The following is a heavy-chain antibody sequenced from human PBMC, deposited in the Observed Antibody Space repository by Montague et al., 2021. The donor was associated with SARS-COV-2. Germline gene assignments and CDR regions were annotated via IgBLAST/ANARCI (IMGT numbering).Heavy chain of an antibody. V-gene: IGHV4-4*07. J-gene: IGHJ2*01. CDR1: GDSISRYY. CDR3: ARAIWHLDV. Sequence: SETLSLTCSVSGDSISRYYWSWIRQSDGKGLEWIGRIYTGGYVNYNPALQGGVSMSVDTSKSQVSLNVTSVTAADTAVYYCARAIWHLDVWGRGILVTVSS. CDR2: IYTGGYV.